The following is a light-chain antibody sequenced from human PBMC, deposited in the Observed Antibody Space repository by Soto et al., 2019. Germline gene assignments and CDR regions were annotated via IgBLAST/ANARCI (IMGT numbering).Light chain of an antibody. CDR2: AAS. Sequence: SSLSASVGDRVTITCRASQSISSYLNWYQQKPGKAPKLLIYAASSLQSGVPSRFSGSGSGTDFTLTISSLQPEGFATYYCQQSYSTSGPFGQVTEFEVK. CDR3: QQSYSTSGP. V-gene: IGKV1-39*01. J-gene: IGKJ1*01. CDR1: QSISSY.